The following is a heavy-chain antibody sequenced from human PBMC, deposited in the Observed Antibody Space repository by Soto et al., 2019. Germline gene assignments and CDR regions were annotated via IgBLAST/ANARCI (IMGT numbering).Heavy chain of an antibody. V-gene: IGHV1-2*02. CDR2: INPNSGGT. J-gene: IGHJ3*02. CDR3: ASYDFWSGPGAFDI. CDR1: GYTFTGYY. D-gene: IGHD3-3*01. Sequence: ASLKVSCKASGYTFTGYYMHWVRQAPGQGLEWMGWINPNSGGTNYAQKFQGRVTMTRDTSSSTAYMELSRLRSDDTAVYYCASYDFWSGPGAFDIWGQGTMVTVSS.